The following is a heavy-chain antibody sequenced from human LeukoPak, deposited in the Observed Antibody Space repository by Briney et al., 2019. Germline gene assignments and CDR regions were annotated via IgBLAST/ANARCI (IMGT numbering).Heavy chain of an antibody. D-gene: IGHD3-22*01. CDR1: GYSISNGYY. Sequence: PSETLSLTCAVSGYSISNGYYWSWIRQPPGKGLEWIATINHSGETYYNPSLKSRVTISVDTSKNQFSLKLSSVTAAGTAIYYCARYTANKSGYSFDYWGQGTLVTVSS. V-gene: IGHV4-38-2*01. CDR2: INHSGET. J-gene: IGHJ4*02. CDR3: ARYTANKSGYSFDY.